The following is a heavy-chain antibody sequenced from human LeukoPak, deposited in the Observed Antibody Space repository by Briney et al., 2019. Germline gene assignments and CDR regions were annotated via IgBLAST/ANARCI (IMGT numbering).Heavy chain of an antibody. J-gene: IGHJ4*02. CDR2: IDWNGGST. Sequence: GGSLRLSCAASGFTFSSYEMNWVRHAPGKGLEWVSGIDWNGGSTGYADFVKGRFTVSKDNANKSLYLHMNGLRVEDTAFYYCARDYYGRLDFWGQGTLVTVSS. CDR3: ARDYYGRLDF. V-gene: IGHV3-20*04. CDR1: GFTFSSYE. D-gene: IGHD3-10*01.